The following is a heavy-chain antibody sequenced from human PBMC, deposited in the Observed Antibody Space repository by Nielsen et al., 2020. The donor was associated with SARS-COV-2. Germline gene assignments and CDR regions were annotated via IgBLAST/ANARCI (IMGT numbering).Heavy chain of an antibody. Sequence: GGSLRLSCATSGFTFSTYAMSWVRQAPGKGLEWVSAIGEIESVTYYANSVKGRFTISRDNAKNSLYLQMNSLRAEDTALYYCANSVHYYGSGSYHYGMDVWGQGTTVTVSS. CDR3: ANSVHYYGSGSYHYGMDV. J-gene: IGHJ6*02. V-gene: IGHV3-23*01. CDR2: IGEIESVT. CDR1: GFTFSTYA. D-gene: IGHD3-10*01.